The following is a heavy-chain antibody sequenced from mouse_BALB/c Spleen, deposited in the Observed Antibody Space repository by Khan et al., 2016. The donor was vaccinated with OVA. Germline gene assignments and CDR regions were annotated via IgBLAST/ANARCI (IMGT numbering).Heavy chain of an antibody. J-gene: IGHJ3*01. CDR1: GYTFTSYY. Sequence: VELKQSGAELVKPGASVRLSCKASGYTFTSYYSYWVKQRPGQGLEWIGDINPSNGGTTFNEKFKSKATLTVDKSSSTAYIQLNSLTSEDSAVYYCTRSGYGSFAYWGQGTLVTVSA. D-gene: IGHD2-2*01. CDR2: INPSNGGT. CDR3: TRSGYGSFAY. V-gene: IGHV1S81*02.